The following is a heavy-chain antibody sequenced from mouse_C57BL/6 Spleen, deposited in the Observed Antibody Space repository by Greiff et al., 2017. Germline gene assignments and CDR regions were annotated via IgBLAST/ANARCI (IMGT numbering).Heavy chain of an antibody. CDR3: ARRDSSGYGAMDY. CDR2: IYPGDGDT. Sequence: VQLQESGAELVKPGASVKISCKASGYAFSSYWMNWVKQRPGKGLEWIGQIYPGDGDTNYNGKFKGKATLTADKSSSTAYMQLSSLTSEDSAVYFCARRDSSGYGAMDYWGQGTSVTVSS. CDR1: GYAFSSYW. J-gene: IGHJ4*01. V-gene: IGHV1-80*01. D-gene: IGHD3-2*02.